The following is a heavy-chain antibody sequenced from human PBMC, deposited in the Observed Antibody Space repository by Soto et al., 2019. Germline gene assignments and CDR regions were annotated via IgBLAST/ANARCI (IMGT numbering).Heavy chain of an antibody. D-gene: IGHD3-9*01. J-gene: IGHJ5*02. Sequence: PSETLSLTCTVSGGSISSGGYYWSWIRQHPGKCLEWIGYIYYSGSTYYNPSLKSRVTISVDTSKNQFSLKLSSVTAADTAVYYCAREGYYDILTGYSPWGQGTLVTVYS. CDR1: GGSISSGGYY. CDR2: IYYSGST. CDR3: AREGYYDILTGYSP. V-gene: IGHV4-31*03.